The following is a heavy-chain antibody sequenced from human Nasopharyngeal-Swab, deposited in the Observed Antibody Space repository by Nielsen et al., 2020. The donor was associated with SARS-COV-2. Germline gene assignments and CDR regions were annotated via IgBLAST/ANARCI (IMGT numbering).Heavy chain of an antibody. CDR3: ARDTFSGYSSSWYVLDY. V-gene: IGHV3-48*04. D-gene: IGHD6-13*01. J-gene: IGHJ4*02. CDR2: ISSSSRTI. CDR1: GFTFSSYS. Sequence: GESLKISCAASGFTFSSYSMNWVRQAPGKGLEWVSYISSSSRTIYNVDSVKGRFTISRDNAKNSLYLQMNSLRAEDTAVYYCARDTFSGYSSSWYVLDYWGQGTLVTVSS.